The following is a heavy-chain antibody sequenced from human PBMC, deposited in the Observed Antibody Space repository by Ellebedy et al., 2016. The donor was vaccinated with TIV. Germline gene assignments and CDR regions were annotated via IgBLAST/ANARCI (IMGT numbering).Heavy chain of an antibody. V-gene: IGHV4-30-2*06. CDR3: ARSYVNDAWFDS. CDR1: GVSITGGVYS. D-gene: IGHD3-10*02. Sequence: SETLSLTXSVSGVSITGGVYSWSWIRQSPGKDLEWIGYIYRTDQVDYNPSLKSRVIISLDRSKNQFSLNLNSVTAADTAIYYCARSYVNDAWFDSWGPGILVTVSS. J-gene: IGHJ5*01. CDR2: IYRTDQV.